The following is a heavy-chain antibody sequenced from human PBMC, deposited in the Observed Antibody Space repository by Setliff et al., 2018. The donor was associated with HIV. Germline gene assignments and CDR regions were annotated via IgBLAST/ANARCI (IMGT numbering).Heavy chain of an antibody. Sequence: GSLRLSCAASGFSFSSYWMSWVRQPPGKGLEWIGYIYTNGSTNYNPSLKSRVTISVDTSKNQFSLKLNSVTAADTAVYYCASGREAVAGALHFDYWGQGPLVTVSS. J-gene: IGHJ4*02. D-gene: IGHD6-19*01. CDR2: IYTNGST. CDR3: ASGREAVAGALHFDY. V-gene: IGHV4-4*08. CDR1: GFSFSSYW.